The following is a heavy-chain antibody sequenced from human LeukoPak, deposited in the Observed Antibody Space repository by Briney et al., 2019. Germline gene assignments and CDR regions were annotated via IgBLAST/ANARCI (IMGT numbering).Heavy chain of an antibody. V-gene: IGHV4-34*01. Sequence: SETLSLTCAVYGGSFSGYYWSWIRQPPGKGLEWIGYIYYSGSTYYNPSLKSRVTISVDTSKNQFSLKLSSVTAADTAVYYCARDIPTNNGCDAFDIWGQGTMVTVSS. CDR3: ARDIPTNNGCDAFDI. CDR2: IYYSGST. J-gene: IGHJ3*02. CDR1: GGSFSGYY. D-gene: IGHD1/OR15-1a*01.